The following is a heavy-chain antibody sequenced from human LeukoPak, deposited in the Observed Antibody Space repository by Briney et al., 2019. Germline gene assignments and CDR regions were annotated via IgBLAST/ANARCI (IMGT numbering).Heavy chain of an antibody. CDR2: ISMIGSVI. J-gene: IGHJ5*02. D-gene: IGHD3-22*01. CDR3: ARGGWSRGWFDP. CDR1: GFKLRDYY. Sequence: PGVSLRLSCAASGFKLRDYYVSGIRQAPGKGLEWISYISMIGSVIQYSDSVEGRFTTSRDNVKNSLHLQMDSLRVDDTAVYYWARGGWSRGWFDPWGQGTLVSVSS. V-gene: IGHV3-11*01.